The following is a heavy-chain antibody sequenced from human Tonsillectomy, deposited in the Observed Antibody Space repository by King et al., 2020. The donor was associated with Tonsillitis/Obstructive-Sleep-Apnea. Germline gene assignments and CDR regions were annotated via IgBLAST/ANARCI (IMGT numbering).Heavy chain of an antibody. CDR1: GGSISSGGYY. J-gene: IGHJ6*02. D-gene: IGHD2-2*01. Sequence: QLQESGPGLVKPSQTLSLTCTVSGGSISSGGYYWSWIRQHPGQGLEWIGYIYYSGSTYYNPSLKSRVTISVDTSKNQFSLKLSSVTAADTAVYYCASSPPWVCSSTSCYGMDVWGQGTTVTVSS. V-gene: IGHV4-31*03. CDR3: ASSPPWVCSSTSCYGMDV. CDR2: IYYSGST.